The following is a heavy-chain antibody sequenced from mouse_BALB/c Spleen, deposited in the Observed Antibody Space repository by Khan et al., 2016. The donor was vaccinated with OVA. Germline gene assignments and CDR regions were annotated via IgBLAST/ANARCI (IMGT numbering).Heavy chain of an antibody. J-gene: IGHJ4*01. Sequence: QIQLVQSGPELKRPGETVRISCKASGYTFTNAGMQWVQQMPGKGLKWIGWINTHSGVPKYAEAFKGRFAFSLDTSATTAYLQITNLTNEDTDTYLCARGGAAYYDSDGGAMDYWGQGTSVTVSA. CDR2: INTHSGVP. V-gene: IGHV9-4*02. CDR1: GYTFTNAG. D-gene: IGHD2-10*01. CDR3: ARGGAAYYDSDGGAMDY.